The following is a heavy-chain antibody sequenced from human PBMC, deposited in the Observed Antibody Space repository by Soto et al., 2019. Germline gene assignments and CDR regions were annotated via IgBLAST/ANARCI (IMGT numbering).Heavy chain of an antibody. V-gene: IGHV2-26*01. D-gene: IGHD3-22*01. J-gene: IGHJ4*02. CDR1: GFSLSNARMG. CDR3: ARTLTYYYDSSGYYSLIDY. Sequence: QVTLKESGPVLVQPTETLTLTCTVSGFSLSNARMGVSWIRQPPGKALEWLAHIFSNDEKSYSTSLKSRLTISKDTSKSQVVLTMTNMDPVDTATYYCARTLTYYYDSSGYYSLIDYWGQGTLVTVSS. CDR2: IFSNDEK.